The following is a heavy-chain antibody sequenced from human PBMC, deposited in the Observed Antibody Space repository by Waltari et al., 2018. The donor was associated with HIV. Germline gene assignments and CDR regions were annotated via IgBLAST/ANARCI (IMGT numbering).Heavy chain of an antibody. CDR1: GFNFGACA. D-gene: IGHD2-21*02. J-gene: IGHJ4*02. V-gene: IGHV3-49*03. CDR3: ARGVNLRCTGDCYSAY. Sequence: EVHLVESGGGLVQPGRSLRLLSKASGFNFGACAVPWFRQAPGKGLEWVGFIRSKPYGGTREYAASVKGRFTISRDDSKNIAFLQMDSLKIEDTAVYYCARGVNLRCTGDCYSAYWGQGTLVTVSS. CDR2: IRSKPYGGTR.